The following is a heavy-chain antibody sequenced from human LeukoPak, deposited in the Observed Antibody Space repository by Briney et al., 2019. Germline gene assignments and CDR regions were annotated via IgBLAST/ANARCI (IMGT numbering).Heavy chain of an antibody. D-gene: IGHD2-2*02. CDR2: INPNTGDT. CDR3: ARSLAAGRLYHLDY. CDR1: GNTFAGYF. Sequence: ASVKVSCNAPGNTFAGYFLHWVRQAPGQGLEWMGRINPNTGDTNYAQKFPDRVTMTRDTSISTAHLELNRLRSDDTAIYYCARSLAAGRLYHLDYWGLGTLVTVAS. V-gene: IGHV1-2*02. J-gene: IGHJ4*02.